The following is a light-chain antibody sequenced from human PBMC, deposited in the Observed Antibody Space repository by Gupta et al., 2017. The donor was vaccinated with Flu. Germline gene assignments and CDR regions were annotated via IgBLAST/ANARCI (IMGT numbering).Light chain of an antibody. Sequence: TLGQPASISCRSSQSLVHRNGNTYLHWFQQRPGQSPRRLIYKVSNRDSGVPDRFSGSGSGTDFTLKISRVEADDVGVYYCMQCTGWPYAFGQGTXLEI. J-gene: IGKJ2*01. V-gene: IGKV2-30*02. CDR3: MQCTGWPYA. CDR1: QSLVHRNGNTY. CDR2: KVS.